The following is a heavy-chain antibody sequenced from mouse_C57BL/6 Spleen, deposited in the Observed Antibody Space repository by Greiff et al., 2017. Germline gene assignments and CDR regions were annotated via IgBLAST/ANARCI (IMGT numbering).Heavy chain of an antibody. J-gene: IGHJ2*01. CDR1: GYTFTDYN. D-gene: IGHD2-5*01. V-gene: IGHV1-22*01. Sequence: EVQLQESGPELVKPGASVKMSCKASGYTFTDYNMHWVKQSHGKSLEWIGYINPNNGGTSYNQKFKGKATLTVNKSSSTAYMELRSLTSEDSAVYYCARGTAYYSNLDYWSQGTTRTVSS. CDR3: ARGTAYYSNLDY. CDR2: INPNNGGT.